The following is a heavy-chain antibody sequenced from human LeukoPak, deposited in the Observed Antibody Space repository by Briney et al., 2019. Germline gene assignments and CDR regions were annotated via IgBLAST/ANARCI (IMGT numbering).Heavy chain of an antibody. CDR1: GYTFTSYY. Sequence: ASVKVSCKASGYTFTSYYMHWVRQAPGQGLEWMGIINPSGGSTSYAQKFQGRVTMTRDTSTSTVYMELSSLRSEDTAVYYCARATSEIPAAALTGSKYYYYYYMDVWDKGTTVTVSS. J-gene: IGHJ6*03. CDR2: INPSGGST. D-gene: IGHD2-2*01. CDR3: ARATSEIPAAALTGSKYYYYYYMDV. V-gene: IGHV1-46*01.